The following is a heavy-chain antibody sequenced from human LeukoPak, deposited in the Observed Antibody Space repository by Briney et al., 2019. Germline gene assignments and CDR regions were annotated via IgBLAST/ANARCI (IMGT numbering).Heavy chain of an antibody. CDR1: GFTFSSYA. Sequence: QSGGSLRLSCAASGFTFSSYAMSWVRQAPGKGLEWVSAISGSGGSTYYADSVKGRFTISRDNSKNKLYLQMNSLRAEDTAVYYCAKDPDFWSASALYGMDVWGQGTTVTVSS. D-gene: IGHD3-3*01. V-gene: IGHV3-23*01. CDR3: AKDPDFWSASALYGMDV. J-gene: IGHJ6*02. CDR2: ISGSGGST.